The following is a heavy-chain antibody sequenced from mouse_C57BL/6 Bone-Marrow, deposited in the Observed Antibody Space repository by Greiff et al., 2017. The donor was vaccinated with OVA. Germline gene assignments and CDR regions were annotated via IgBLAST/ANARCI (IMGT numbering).Heavy chain of an antibody. J-gene: IGHJ2*01. CDR1: GYSITSGYY. CDR3: ARVWLRYYFDY. V-gene: IGHV3-6*01. D-gene: IGHD2-2*01. CDR2: ISYDGSN. Sequence: VQLKQSGPGLVKPSQSLSLTCSVTGYSITSGYYWNWIRQFPGNKLEWMGYISYDGSNNYNPSLKNRISITRDTSKNQFFLKLNSVTTEDTATYYCARVWLRYYFDYWGQGTTLTVSS.